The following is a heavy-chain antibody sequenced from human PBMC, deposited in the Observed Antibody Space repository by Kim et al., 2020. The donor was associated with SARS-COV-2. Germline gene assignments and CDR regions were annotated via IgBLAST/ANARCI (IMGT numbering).Heavy chain of an antibody. Sequence: ASVKVSCKASGYTFTSYDINWVRQATGQGLEWMGWMNPNSGNTGYAQKFQGRVTMTRNTSISTAYMELSRLRSEDTAVYYCARNSVSGNGGNPDEYFDIWGQGTMVTVSS. V-gene: IGHV1-8*01. CDR3: ARNSVSGNGGNPDEYFDI. D-gene: IGHD3-16*01. CDR1: GYTFTSYD. J-gene: IGHJ3*02. CDR2: MNPNSGNT.